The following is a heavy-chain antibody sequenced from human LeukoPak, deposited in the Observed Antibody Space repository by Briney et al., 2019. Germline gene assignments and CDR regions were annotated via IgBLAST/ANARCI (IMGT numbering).Heavy chain of an antibody. CDR1: GGSFSGYY. J-gene: IGHJ4*02. V-gene: IGHV4-34*01. CDR3: ARGTDDQAAAGFVLDY. Sequence: SETLSLTCAVHGGSFSGYYWSWIRQPPGKGLEWIGEINHSGSTNYNPSLKSRVTISVDTSKNQFSLKLSSVTAADTAVYYSARGTDDQAAAGFVLDYWGQGTLVTVSS. D-gene: IGHD6-13*01. CDR2: INHSGST.